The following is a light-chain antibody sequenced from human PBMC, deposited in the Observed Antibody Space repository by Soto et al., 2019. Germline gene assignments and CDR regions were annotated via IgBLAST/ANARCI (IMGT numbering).Light chain of an antibody. V-gene: IGLV2-11*01. CDR2: DVS. CDR3: CSYAGSYTFV. CDR1: SSDVGGYNY. J-gene: IGLJ1*01. Sequence: QSALTQPRSVSGSPGQSVTISCTGTSSDVGGYNYVSWYQQNPGKAPKLMIYDVSKRPSGVPDRFSGSKSGNTASLTISGLQAEDEADYYCCSYAGSYTFVFVTGTKLTVL.